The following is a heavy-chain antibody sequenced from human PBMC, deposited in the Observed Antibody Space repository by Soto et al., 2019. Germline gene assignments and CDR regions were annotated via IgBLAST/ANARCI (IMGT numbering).Heavy chain of an antibody. Sequence: PSETLSLTCTVSDGSLSNYFWCWIRQPPGKGLEWIGYISYSAYTNYNPSLKSRVTISVETSMNQFSLKLTSVSAADTAVYYCARGLRNDWYTGPLDVRGQRTTVTVSS. V-gene: IGHV4-59*01. CDR2: ISYSAYT. J-gene: IGHJ3*01. CDR1: DGSLSNYF. CDR3: ARGLRNDWYTGPLDV. D-gene: IGHD3-9*01.